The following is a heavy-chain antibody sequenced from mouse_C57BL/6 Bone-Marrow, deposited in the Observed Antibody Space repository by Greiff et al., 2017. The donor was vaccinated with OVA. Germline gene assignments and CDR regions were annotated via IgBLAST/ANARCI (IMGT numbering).Heavy chain of an antibody. J-gene: IGHJ4*01. CDR2: IDPETGGT. Sequence: VQLQQSGAELVRPGASVTLSCKASGYTFTDYEMHWVKQTPVHGLEWIGAIDPETGGTAYNQKFKGKAILTADKSSSTAYMELRSLTSEDSAVYYCTRMGWFSYYAMDYWGQGTSVTVSS. D-gene: IGHD2-3*01. V-gene: IGHV1-15*01. CDR1: GYTFTDYE. CDR3: TRMGWFSYYAMDY.